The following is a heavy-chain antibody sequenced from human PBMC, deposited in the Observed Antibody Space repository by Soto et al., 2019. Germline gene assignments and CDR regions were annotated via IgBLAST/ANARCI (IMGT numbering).Heavy chain of an antibody. Sequence: QVQLVQSGAEVKKPGSSVKVSCKASGGTFSSYAISWVRQAPGQGLEWMGGIIPIFGTANYAQKFQGRVTITEDESHRTAYMALRSLRSEYTAVYYCAGGGPSLYYDGSGYYGGVFDSWGQGTLVTVSS. J-gene: IGHJ4*02. D-gene: IGHD3-22*01. V-gene: IGHV1-69*01. CDR1: GGTFSSYA. CDR3: AGGGPSLYYDGSGYYGGVFDS. CDR2: IIPIFGTA.